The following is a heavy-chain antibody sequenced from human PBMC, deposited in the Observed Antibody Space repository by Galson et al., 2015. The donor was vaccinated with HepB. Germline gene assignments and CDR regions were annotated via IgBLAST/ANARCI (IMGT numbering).Heavy chain of an antibody. CDR3: AKDLGGSSWSRDY. Sequence: SLRLSCAASGFTFSSYGMHWARQAPGKGLEWVAVISYDRSNKYYADSVKGRFTISRDNSKNTLYLQMNSLRADDTAVYYCAKDLGGSSWSRDYWGQGTLVTVSS. CDR2: ISYDRSNK. D-gene: IGHD6-13*01. CDR1: GFTFSSYG. J-gene: IGHJ4*02. V-gene: IGHV3-30*18.